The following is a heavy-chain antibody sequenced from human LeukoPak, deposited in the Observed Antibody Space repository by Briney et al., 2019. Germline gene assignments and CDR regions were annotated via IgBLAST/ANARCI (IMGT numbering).Heavy chain of an antibody. CDR2: ISTSGSTI. V-gene: IGHV3-48*03. CDR1: GFTFSSYE. D-gene: IGHD6-6*01. Sequence: GGSLRLSCAVSGFTFSSYEMNWVRQAPGKGLEWVSYISTSGSTIYYADSVKGRFTISRDNAKNSLYLQMNSLRAEDTALYYCARVSYSSSYYFHYWGQGTQVTVSS. J-gene: IGHJ4*02. CDR3: ARVSYSSSYYFHY.